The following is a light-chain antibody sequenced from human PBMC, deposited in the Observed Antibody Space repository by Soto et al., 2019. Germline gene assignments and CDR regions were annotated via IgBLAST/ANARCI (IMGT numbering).Light chain of an antibody. CDR2: GAS. V-gene: IGKV3-15*01. CDR1: QSVSSN. J-gene: IGKJ1*01. CDR3: QQYNNWPPRT. Sequence: EIVMTQSPATLSVSPGERATLSCRASQSVSSNLAWYQQKSGQAPRLLIYGASTRATGIPARFSGSRSGTEFTLTISSLQSEDSAVYYCQQYNNWPPRTFGQGTKVDI.